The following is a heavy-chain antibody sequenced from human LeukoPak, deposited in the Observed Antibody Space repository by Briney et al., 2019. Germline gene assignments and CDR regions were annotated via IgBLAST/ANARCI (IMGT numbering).Heavy chain of an antibody. V-gene: IGHV1-2*02. J-gene: IGHJ4*02. CDR3: ARDRVVVPAAFDY. CDR1: GYTFTAYY. CDR2: INPNSGGT. Sequence: ASVKVPCKASGYTFTAYYMHWVRQAPGQGREGMGWINPNSGGTNYAQKFQGRVAMTRDTSISTAYMELSRLRSDDTAVYYCARDRVVVPAAFDYWGQGTLVTVSS. D-gene: IGHD2-2*01.